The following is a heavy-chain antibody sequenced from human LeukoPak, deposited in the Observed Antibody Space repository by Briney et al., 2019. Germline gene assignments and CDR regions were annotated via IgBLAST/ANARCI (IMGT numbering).Heavy chain of an antibody. CDR2: INHSGST. J-gene: IGHJ6*02. D-gene: IGHD2-21*02. CDR1: GGSFSGYY. Sequence: PSETLSLTCAVYGGSFSGYYWSWIRQPPGKGLEWIGEINHSGSTNYNPSPKSRVTISVDTSKNQSSLKLSSVTAADTAVYYCARRAYCGGDCRDYGMDVWGQGTTVTVSS. V-gene: IGHV4-34*01. CDR3: ARRAYCGGDCRDYGMDV.